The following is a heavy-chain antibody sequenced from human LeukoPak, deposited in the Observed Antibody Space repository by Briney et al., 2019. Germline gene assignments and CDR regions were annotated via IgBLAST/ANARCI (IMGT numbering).Heavy chain of an antibody. CDR2: ISWNSGSI. D-gene: IGHD3-9*01. V-gene: IGHV3-9*01. J-gene: IGHJ4*02. CDR1: GFTVSSNY. Sequence: GGSLRLSCAASGFTVSSNYMSWVRQAPGKGLEWVSGISWNSGSIGYADSVKGRFTISRDNAKNSLYLQMNSLRAEDTALYYCAKDRVDILTGLFDYWGQGTLVTVSS. CDR3: AKDRVDILTGLFDY.